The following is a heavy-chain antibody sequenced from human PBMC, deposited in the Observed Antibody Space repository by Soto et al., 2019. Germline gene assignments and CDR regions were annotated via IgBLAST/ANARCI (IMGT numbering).Heavy chain of an antibody. J-gene: IGHJ5*02. CDR3: AKGNYDISGLSLNWFDP. CDR1: GGSISSYY. V-gene: IGHV4-59*12. Sequence: PSETLSLTCTVSGGSISSYYWSWIRQPPGKGLEWIGYIYYSGSTNYNPSLKSRVTISVDTSKNSLYLQMNSLRAEDTAVYYCAKGNYDISGLSLNWFDPWGQGTLVTVSS. CDR2: IYYSGST. D-gene: IGHD3-22*01.